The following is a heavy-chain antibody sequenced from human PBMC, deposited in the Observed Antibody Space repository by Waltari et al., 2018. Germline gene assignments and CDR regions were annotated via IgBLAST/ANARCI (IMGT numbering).Heavy chain of an antibody. Sequence: EVQLVESGGGLIQPGGSLRLSCAASGFSISDNYMSWVRQAPGKGLEWVACINAGGTTYYADSVKGRFTISRDSSKSTVYLQMNSLRAADTDMYYGARDSNFDPWGQGTLVTVSS. CDR1: GFSISDNY. CDR2: INAGGTT. V-gene: IGHV3-53*01. D-gene: IGHD4-4*01. CDR3: ARDSNFDP. J-gene: IGHJ5*02.